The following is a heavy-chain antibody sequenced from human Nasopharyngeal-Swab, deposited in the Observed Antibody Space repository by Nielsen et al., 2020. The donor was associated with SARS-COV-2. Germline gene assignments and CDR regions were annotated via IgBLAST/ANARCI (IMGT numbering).Heavy chain of an antibody. CDR1: GGSFSGYY. J-gene: IGHJ2*01. CDR2: INHSGST. D-gene: IGHD4-17*01. CDR3: ARASTVNTFFDL. V-gene: IGHV4-34*01. Sequence: SETLSLTCAVYGGSFSGYYWSWIRQPPGKGLEWIGEINHSGSTNYNPSLKSRVTISVDTSKNQFSLKLNSVTAADTAVYYCARASTVNTFFDLWGRGTLVTVSS.